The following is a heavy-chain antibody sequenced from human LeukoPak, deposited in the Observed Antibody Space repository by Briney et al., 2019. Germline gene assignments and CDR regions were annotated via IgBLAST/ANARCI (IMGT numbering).Heavy chain of an antibody. Sequence: GSSVKVSCKASGGTFSSYAISWVRQAPGQGLEWMGRIIPIFGIANYAQKFQGRVTITADKSTSTAYMELSSLRSEDTAVYYCARDPGRDYYDSSGYYTLRYYYGMDVWGQGTTVTVSS. D-gene: IGHD3-22*01. V-gene: IGHV1-69*04. CDR3: ARDPGRDYYDSSGYYTLRYYYGMDV. CDR1: GGTFSSYA. CDR2: IIPIFGIA. J-gene: IGHJ6*02.